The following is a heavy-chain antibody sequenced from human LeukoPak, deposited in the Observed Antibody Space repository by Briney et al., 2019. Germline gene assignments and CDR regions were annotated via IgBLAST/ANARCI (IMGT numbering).Heavy chain of an antibody. J-gene: IGHJ2*01. CDR3: AKGYWYFDL. CDR2: PGDSET. V-gene: IGHV5-51*01. Sequence: PGDSETTYSPSFQGQVTISVDKSISTAYLQWSSLKTSDSAMYYCAKGYWYFDLWGRGTLLTVSS.